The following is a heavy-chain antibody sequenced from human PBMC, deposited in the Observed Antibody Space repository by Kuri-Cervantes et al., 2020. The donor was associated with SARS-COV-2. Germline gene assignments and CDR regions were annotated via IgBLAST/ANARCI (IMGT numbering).Heavy chain of an antibody. CDR2: IIPIFGTA. Sequence: SVKVSCKASGGTFSSYAISWVRQAPGQGLEWMGRIIPIFGTANYAQKFQGRVTITADESTSTAYMELSSLRSEDTAVYYCARDRPHENTIFGVVPSHDWYFDLWGRGTLVTVSS. D-gene: IGHD3-3*01. CDR1: GGTFSSYA. CDR3: ARDRPHENTIFGVVPSHDWYFDL. V-gene: IGHV1-69*13. J-gene: IGHJ2*01.